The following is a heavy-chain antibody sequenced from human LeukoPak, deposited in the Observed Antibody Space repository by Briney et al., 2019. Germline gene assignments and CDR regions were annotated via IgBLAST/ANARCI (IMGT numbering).Heavy chain of an antibody. CDR1: GFTFSSYG. D-gene: IGHD1-1*01. J-gene: IGHJ6*03. CDR3: ARVVTVAWSERRPGYYYMDV. V-gene: IGHV3-30*02. Sequence: ARGSLRLSCAASGFTFSSYGMHWVRQAPGKGLGWVAYIQYDGSNEQYAHSVKGRFRISRDSSKNILYLQMNSLRAEDTAVYYCARVVTVAWSERRPGYYYMDVWGKGTTVTVS. CDR2: IQYDGSNE.